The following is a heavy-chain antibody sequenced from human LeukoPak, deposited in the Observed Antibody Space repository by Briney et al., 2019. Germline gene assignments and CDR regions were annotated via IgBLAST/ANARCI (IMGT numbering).Heavy chain of an antibody. V-gene: IGHV4-38-2*01. J-gene: IGHJ4*02. CDR3: AGFEGRYGDSVD. Sequence: SETLSLTCAVSGYSISSGYYWGWIRQPPGKGLEWIGSIYHSGSTYYNPSLKSRVTISVDTSKNQFSLKLSSVTAADTAVYYCAGFEGRYGDSVDWGQGTLVTVSS. D-gene: IGHD4-17*01. CDR1: GYSISSGYY. CDR2: IYHSGST.